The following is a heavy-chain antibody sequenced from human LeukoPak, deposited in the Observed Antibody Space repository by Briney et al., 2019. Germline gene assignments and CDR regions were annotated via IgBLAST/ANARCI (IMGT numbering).Heavy chain of an antibody. Sequence: GGSLRLSCAASGFTFSSYGMHWVRQTPCKGLERVAFIRYDGSNKYYADSVKGRFSISRDNSKNTLYLQMNSLRDEDRAVYYCARTPTVTRYYYYMDVWGKGTTVTISS. D-gene: IGHD4-17*01. CDR2: IRYDGSNK. V-gene: IGHV3-30*02. CDR1: GFTFSSYG. CDR3: ARTPTVTRYYYYMDV. J-gene: IGHJ6*03.